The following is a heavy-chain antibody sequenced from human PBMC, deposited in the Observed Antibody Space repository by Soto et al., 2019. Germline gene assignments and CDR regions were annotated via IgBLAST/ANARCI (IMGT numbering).Heavy chain of an antibody. CDR2: IVPIYRTA. CDR1: GGTFSSYR. Sequence: QVQLVQSGAEMRRPGSSVKVSCKASGGTFSSYRINWVRQAPGQGLEWVGGIVPIYRTADYAQKFQGRVTITADESARTGYMELRGLKAQDTAVYYCARDSGAKLSSSWGQGTLVTVSS. CDR3: ARDSGAKLSSS. V-gene: IGHV1-69*01. J-gene: IGHJ4*02. D-gene: IGHD6-13*01.